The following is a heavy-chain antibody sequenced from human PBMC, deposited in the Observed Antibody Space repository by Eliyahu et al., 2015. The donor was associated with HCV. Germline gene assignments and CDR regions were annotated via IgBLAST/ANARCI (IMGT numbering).Heavy chain of an antibody. CDR3: TTDFNY. V-gene: IGHV3-15*01. CDR1: GFNFNDVW. Sequence: EVQLVESGGGLVKPGGSLRLSCAASGFNFNDVWMSWVRQAPGKGLEGVGRIKTKTDGWTTDYAAPVKGRFTISRDDSKKTLALQMNSLKTEDTAMYYCTTDFNYWGRGTLVTVSS. J-gene: IGHJ4*02. CDR2: IKTKTDGWTT.